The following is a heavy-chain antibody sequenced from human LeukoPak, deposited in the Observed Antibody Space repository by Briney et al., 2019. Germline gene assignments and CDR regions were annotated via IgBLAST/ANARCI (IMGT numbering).Heavy chain of an antibody. V-gene: IGHV3-30-3*01. CDR1: GFTFSSYA. Sequence: GSLRLSCAASGFTFSSYAMHWVRQAPGKRLEWVAVISYDGSNKYYADSVKGRFTISRDNSKNTLYLQMNSLRAEDTAVYYCARDVVTATTYDAFDIWGQGTMVTVSS. CDR3: ARDVVTATTYDAFDI. CDR2: ISYDGSNK. D-gene: IGHD2-21*02. J-gene: IGHJ3*02.